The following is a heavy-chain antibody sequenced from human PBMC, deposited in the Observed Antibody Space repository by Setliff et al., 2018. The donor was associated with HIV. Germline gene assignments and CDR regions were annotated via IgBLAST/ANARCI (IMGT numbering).Heavy chain of an antibody. D-gene: IGHD3-22*01. Sequence: ASVKVSCKASGYTFTGYYMHWVRQAPGQGLEWMGRINPNSGGTNYAQKFQGRVTMTRDTSISTAYMELSRLRSDDTAVYYCARGDLYFYDSPVTLPDFWGQGTPVTVSS. J-gene: IGHJ4*02. CDR3: ARGDLYFYDSPVTLPDF. CDR2: INPNSGGT. CDR1: GYTFTGYY. V-gene: IGHV1-2*06.